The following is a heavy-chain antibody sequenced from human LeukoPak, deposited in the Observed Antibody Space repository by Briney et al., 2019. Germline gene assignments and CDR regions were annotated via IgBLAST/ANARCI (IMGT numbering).Heavy chain of an antibody. CDR2: INHSGST. D-gene: IGHD1-26*01. J-gene: IGHJ4*02. V-gene: IGHV4-34*01. CDR1: GGSFSGYY. Sequence: SETLSLTCAVYGGSFSGYYWSWIRQPPGKGLEWIGEINHSGSTNYNPSLKSRVTISVDTSKNQFSLKLSSVTAADTAVYYCASQYSGSPSAYWGQGTLVTVSS. CDR3: ASQYSGSPSAY.